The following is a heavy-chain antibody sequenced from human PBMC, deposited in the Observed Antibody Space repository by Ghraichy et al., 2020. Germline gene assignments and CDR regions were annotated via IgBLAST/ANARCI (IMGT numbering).Heavy chain of an antibody. CDR2: MFSSDGK. D-gene: IGHD3-3*01. CDR3: ARIIKTDYDLWAGYPYGMDV. Sequence: SGPTLVKPTETLTLTCTVSGFSLINARMGVSWIRQPPGKALEWLVHMFSSDGKMYNTSLKNRLTISKDISKSQVVLTMTNMDPVDTATYFCARIIKTDYDLWAGYPYGMDVWGQGTTVTVFS. V-gene: IGHV2-26*01. J-gene: IGHJ6*02. CDR1: GFSLINARMG.